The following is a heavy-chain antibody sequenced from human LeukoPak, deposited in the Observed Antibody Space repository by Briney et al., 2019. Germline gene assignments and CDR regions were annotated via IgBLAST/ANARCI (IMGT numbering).Heavy chain of an antibody. V-gene: IGHV1-69*13. CDR2: IIPIFGTA. D-gene: IGHD6-19*01. CDR1: GGTFSSYA. J-gene: IGHJ6*02. Sequence: SVKVSCKASGGTFSSYAISWVRQAPGQGLEWMGGIIPIFGTANYAQKFQGRVTITADESTSTAYMELSSLRSEDTAVYYCASYSSGWYGDPEYYYYYGMDVWGQGTTVTVSS. CDR3: ASYSSGWYGDPEYYYYYGMDV.